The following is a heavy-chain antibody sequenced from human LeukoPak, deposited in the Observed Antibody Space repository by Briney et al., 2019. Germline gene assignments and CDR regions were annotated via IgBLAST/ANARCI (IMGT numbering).Heavy chain of an antibody. Sequence: GGSLRLSCAASGFTFSSYSMNWVRQAPGKGLEWVSSITGSGGTTDHADSVKGRFTISRDNSKNTLFLQMSGLRVEDAALYYCARAYGSSGYYQLPIDYWGQGTLVTVSS. CDR1: GFTFSSYS. D-gene: IGHD3-22*01. J-gene: IGHJ4*02. CDR3: ARAYGSSGYYQLPIDY. CDR2: ITGSGGTT. V-gene: IGHV3-23*01.